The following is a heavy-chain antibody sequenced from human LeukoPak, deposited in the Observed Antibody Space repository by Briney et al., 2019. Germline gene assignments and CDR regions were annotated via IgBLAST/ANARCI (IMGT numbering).Heavy chain of an antibody. CDR3: ARDQSGYCSSTSCRYYYYGMDV. Sequence: PGGSLRLSCAASGFTFSSYAMSWVRQAPGKGLEWVSAISGSGGSTYYADSVKGRFTISRDNAKSSLYLQMNSLRAEDTAVYYCARDQSGYCSSTSCRYYYYGMDVWGQGTTVTVSS. D-gene: IGHD2-2*01. CDR2: ISGSGGST. J-gene: IGHJ6*02. CDR1: GFTFSSYA. V-gene: IGHV3-23*01.